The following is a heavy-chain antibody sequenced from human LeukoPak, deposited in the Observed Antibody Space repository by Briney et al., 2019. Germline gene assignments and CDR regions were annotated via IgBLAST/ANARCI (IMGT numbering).Heavy chain of an antibody. D-gene: IGHD5-18*01. CDR2: ISYDGSNK. CDR3: AKDRGGYSYGLYDY. J-gene: IGHJ4*02. CDR1: GFTFSSYG. V-gene: IGHV3-30*18. Sequence: GGSLRLSCAAPGFTFSSYGMHWVRQAPGKGLEWVAVISYDGSNKYYADSVKGRFTISRDNSKNTLYLQMNSLRAEDTAVYYCAKDRGGYSYGLYDYWGQGTLVTVSS.